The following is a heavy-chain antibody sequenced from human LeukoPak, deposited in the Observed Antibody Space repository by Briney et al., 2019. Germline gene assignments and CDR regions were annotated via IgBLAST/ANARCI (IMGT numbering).Heavy chain of an antibody. CDR3: AKDSRLFIAVAGTVDY. D-gene: IGHD6-19*01. J-gene: IGHJ4*02. CDR1: GFTFSSYA. V-gene: IGHV3-23*01. CDR2: ISGSGGST. Sequence: PGGSLRLSCAAFGFTFSSYAMSWVRQAPGKGLEWVSAISGSGGSTYYADSVKGRFTISRDNSKNKLYLQMNSLRAEDTAVYYCAKDSRLFIAVAGTVDYWGQGTLVTVSS.